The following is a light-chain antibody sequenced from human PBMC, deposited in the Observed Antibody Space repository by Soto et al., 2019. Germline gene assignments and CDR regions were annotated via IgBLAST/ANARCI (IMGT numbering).Light chain of an antibody. V-gene: IGLV1-40*01. CDR2: DNA. CDR3: QSYDSSLSGVI. Sequence: VLTQPPSMSGAPGQRVAISCTGSNSNIGAGYDVHWYQHLPGKAPQLLIYDNANRPSGVPDRFSGSKSGTSGSLAITGLQAEDEADYYCQSYDSSLSGVIFGGGTKLTVL. J-gene: IGLJ2*01. CDR1: NSNIGAGYD.